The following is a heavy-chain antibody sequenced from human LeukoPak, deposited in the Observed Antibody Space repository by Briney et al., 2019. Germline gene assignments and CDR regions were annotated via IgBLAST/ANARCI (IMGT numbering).Heavy chain of an antibody. CDR1: GGSIRSYY. D-gene: IGHD5-12*01. J-gene: IGHJ4*02. CDR3: ASGYDNSYLGY. Sequence: SETLSLTCTVSGGSIRSYYWSWIRQPAGKGLEWIGRIFSRGTTYYNPSLKSRVTMSVDTSKNQFSLKLSSVTAADTAVYYCASGYDNSYLGYWGQGTLVTVSS. V-gene: IGHV4-4*07. CDR2: IFSRGTT.